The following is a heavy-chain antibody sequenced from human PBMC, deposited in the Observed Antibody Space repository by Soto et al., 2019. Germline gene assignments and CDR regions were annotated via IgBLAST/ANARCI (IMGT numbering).Heavy chain of an antibody. CDR3: AKIGDYSSGWYEDYFDY. J-gene: IGHJ4*02. D-gene: IGHD6-19*01. CDR2: ISGSGGST. V-gene: IGHV3-23*01. CDR1: GFTFSSYA. Sequence: PGGSLRLSCAASGFTFSSYAMSWVRQAPGKGLEWVSAISGSGGSTYYADSVKGRFTISRDNSKNTLYLQMNSLRAEDTAVYYCAKIGDYSSGWYEDYFDYWGQGTLVTVSS.